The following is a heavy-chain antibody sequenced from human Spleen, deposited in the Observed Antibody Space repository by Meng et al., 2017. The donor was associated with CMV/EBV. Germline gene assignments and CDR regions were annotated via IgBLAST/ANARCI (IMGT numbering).Heavy chain of an antibody. CDR2: ISYDGSNK. J-gene: IGHJ6*02. CDR3: AKAVVQVYYYYGMDV. Sequence: GESLKISCAASGFTFSSYAMHWVRQAPGKGLEWVAVISYDGSNKYYADSVKGRFTISRDNSKNTLYLQMNSLRAEDTAVYYCAKAVVQVYYYYGMDVWGQGTTVTVSS. CDR1: GFTFSSYA. V-gene: IGHV3-30-3*01.